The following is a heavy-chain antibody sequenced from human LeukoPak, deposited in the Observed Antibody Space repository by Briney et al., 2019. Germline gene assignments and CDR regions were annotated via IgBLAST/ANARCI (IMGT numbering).Heavy chain of an antibody. Sequence: KTGGSLRLSCAASGFTFSSYSMSWIRQAPGKGLEWVSYISSSSSYTNYADSVKGRFTISRDNAKNSLYLQMNSLRAEDTAVHYCARDWVTTGERAFDIWGQGTMVTVSS. CDR3: ARDWVTTGERAFDI. D-gene: IGHD4-17*01. J-gene: IGHJ3*02. CDR2: ISSSSSYT. CDR1: GFTFSSYS. V-gene: IGHV3-11*05.